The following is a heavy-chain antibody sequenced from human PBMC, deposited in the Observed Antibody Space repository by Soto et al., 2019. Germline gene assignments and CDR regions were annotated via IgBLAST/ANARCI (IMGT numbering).Heavy chain of an antibody. D-gene: IGHD3-3*01. CDR3: ARDVRDDFWSLYYYYYMDV. CDR1: GYTFTSYV. CDR2: ISAYNGNT. J-gene: IGHJ6*03. V-gene: IGHV1-18*01. Sequence: ASVKGSCKASGYTFTSYVISWVRQAPGQGLEGMGWISAYNGNTNYAQKLQGRVTMTTDTSTSTAYMELRSLRSDDTAVYYCARDVRDDFWSLYYYYYMDVWGKGTTVTVSS.